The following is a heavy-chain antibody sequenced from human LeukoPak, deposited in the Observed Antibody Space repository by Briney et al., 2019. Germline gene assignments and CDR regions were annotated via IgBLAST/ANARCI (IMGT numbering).Heavy chain of an antibody. Sequence: SETLSLTCTVPGGSLSSYYWSWIRQPPGKGLEWIGYIYYSGSTIYNPSLKSRVTISVDTSKNQFSLKLSSVTAADTAVYYCARSASYYDFWSGPNWFDHWGQGTLVTVSS. CDR2: IYYSGST. V-gene: IGHV4-59*01. CDR1: GGSLSSYY. D-gene: IGHD3-3*01. CDR3: ARSASYYDFWSGPNWFDH. J-gene: IGHJ5*02.